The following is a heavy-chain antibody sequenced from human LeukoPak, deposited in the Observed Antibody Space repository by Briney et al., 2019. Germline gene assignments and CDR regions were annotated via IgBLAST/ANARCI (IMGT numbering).Heavy chain of an antibody. CDR2: INRSGST. CDR3: ARGPFDGSGSYYKPRNFDY. V-gene: IGHV4-34*01. Sequence: SETLSLTCAVYGGSFSGYYWSWIRQPPGKGLEWIGEINRSGSTNYNPSLKSRVTISVDTSKNQFSLKLSSVTAADTAVYYCARGPFDGSGSYYKPRNFDYWGQGTLVTVSS. D-gene: IGHD3-10*01. J-gene: IGHJ4*02. CDR1: GGSFSGYY.